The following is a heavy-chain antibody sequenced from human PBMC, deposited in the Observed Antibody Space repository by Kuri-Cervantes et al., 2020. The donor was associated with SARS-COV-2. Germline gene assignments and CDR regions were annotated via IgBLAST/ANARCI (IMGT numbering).Heavy chain of an antibody. CDR2: IYFTGNT. J-gene: IGHJ4*02. V-gene: IGHV4-59*01. Sequence: SETLSLTCSVSGGSISSYYWSWIRQPPGKGLEWIGNIYFTGNTNYNPALGSRVTISIDTPKNQFSLMLGSLTAADTAVYYCARRFGDYGQFDYWGQGTLVTGSS. CDR3: ARRFGDYGQFDY. D-gene: IGHD2-21*01. CDR1: GGSISSYY.